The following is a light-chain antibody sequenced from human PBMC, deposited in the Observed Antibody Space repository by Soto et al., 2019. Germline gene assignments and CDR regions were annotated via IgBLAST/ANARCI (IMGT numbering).Light chain of an antibody. Sequence: QSVLTQPASVSGSPGQSITISCTGTSSDVGGYNYVSWYQQHPGKAPKLMIYDVSNRPSGVSNRFSGSKSGNTASLTISGLQAEDEDDYYCSSYTSSTPYVVGTGTKLTVL. CDR2: DVS. CDR3: SSYTSSTPYV. CDR1: SSDVGGYNY. V-gene: IGLV2-14*01. J-gene: IGLJ1*01.